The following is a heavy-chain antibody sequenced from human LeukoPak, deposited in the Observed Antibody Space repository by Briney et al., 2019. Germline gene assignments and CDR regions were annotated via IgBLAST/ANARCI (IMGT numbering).Heavy chain of an antibody. CDR3: AKDRSSWYYPFDS. CDR1: GFTFSSYA. V-gene: IGHV3-23*01. Sequence: GGSLRLSCVASGFTFSSYAMSWVRPAPGKGLEWVSVVSGGGHNTYYADSVKGRFTMSRDNSKRTVYLQVNSLRAEDTAVYYCAKDRSSWYYPFDSWGQGTLVTVSS. J-gene: IGHJ4*02. D-gene: IGHD3-3*01. CDR2: VSGGGHNT.